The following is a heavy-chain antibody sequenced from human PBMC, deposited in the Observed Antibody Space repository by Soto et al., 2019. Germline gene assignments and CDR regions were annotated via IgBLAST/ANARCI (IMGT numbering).Heavy chain of an antibody. CDR3: AKDTAGDYYYYGMDV. J-gene: IGHJ6*02. CDR1: GFTFSNFA. CDR2: ISGSGGST. D-gene: IGHD2-8*02. V-gene: IGHV3-23*01. Sequence: GGSLRLSCAASGFTFSNFAMSWVRQAPGKGLEWVSAISGSGGSTYYADSVKGRISISRDNSKNTLYLQMNSLRAEDTAVYYCAKDTAGDYYYYGMDVWGQGTTVTVSS.